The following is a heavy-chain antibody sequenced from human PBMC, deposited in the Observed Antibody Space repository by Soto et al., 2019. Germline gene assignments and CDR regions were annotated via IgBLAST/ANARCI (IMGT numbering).Heavy chain of an antibody. Sequence: ASVKVSCKASGDTFTSYGISWVRQAPGQGLEWMGWISAYNGNTNYAQKLQGRVTMTRNTSISTAYMELSSLRSEDTAVYYCARERTYHSFDYWGQGTLVTVSS. V-gene: IGHV1-18*01. J-gene: IGHJ4*02. CDR3: ARERTYHSFDY. CDR1: GDTFTSYG. CDR2: ISAYNGNT.